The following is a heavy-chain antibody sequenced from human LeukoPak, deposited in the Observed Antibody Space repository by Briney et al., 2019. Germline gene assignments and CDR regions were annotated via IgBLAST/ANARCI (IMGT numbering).Heavy chain of an antibody. CDR1: GYTFTSYA. V-gene: IGHV1-3*01. CDR3: ARDSVSDITFDY. J-gene: IGHJ4*02. CDR2: INAGNGNT. D-gene: IGHD5-12*01. Sequence: ASVKVSCKASGYTFTSYAMHWVRQAPGQRLEWMGWINAGNGNTKYSQKFQGRVTITRDTSASTAYMELSSLRSEDTAVYYCARDSVSDITFDYWGQGTLVTVSS.